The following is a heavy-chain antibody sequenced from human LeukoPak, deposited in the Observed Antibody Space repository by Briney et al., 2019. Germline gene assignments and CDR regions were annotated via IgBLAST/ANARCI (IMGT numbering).Heavy chain of an antibody. V-gene: IGHV4-59*01. CDR2: IYHSGNT. J-gene: IGHJ3*02. D-gene: IGHD3-22*01. CDR3: ARVGDYYDSSGYLVPGAFDI. CDR1: IDSITNYY. Sequence: SETLSLTCSVPIDSITNYYWSWIRQPPGKGLEWIGFIYHSGNTNYNPSLTTRVTMSVDTSKTQITLRLTSVTAADTAVYYCARVGDYYDSSGYLVPGAFDIWGQGTMVTVSS.